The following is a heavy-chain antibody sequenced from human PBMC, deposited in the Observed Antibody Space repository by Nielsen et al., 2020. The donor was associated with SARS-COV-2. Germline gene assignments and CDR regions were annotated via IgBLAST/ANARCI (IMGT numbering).Heavy chain of an antibody. Sequence: LKISCAASGFTFSDYYMSWIRQAPGKGLEWVSYISSSGSTIYYADSVKGRFTISRDNAKNSLYLQMNSLRAEETAVYYCARDSVVVVAATPTPRYYGMDVWGQGTTVTVSS. CDR1: GFTFSDYY. J-gene: IGHJ6*02. D-gene: IGHD2-15*01. V-gene: IGHV3-11*04. CDR3: ARDSVVVVAATPTPRYYGMDV. CDR2: ISSSGSTI.